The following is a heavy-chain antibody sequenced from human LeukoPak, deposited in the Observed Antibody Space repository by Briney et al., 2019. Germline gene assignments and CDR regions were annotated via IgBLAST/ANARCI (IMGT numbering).Heavy chain of an antibody. Sequence: SETLSLTCTVSGGSISNYYWSWIRQPPGKGLEWIGYIYYSGSTNYNPSLKSRVTISVDTSKNQFSLKLSSVTAADTAVYYCAGRLWFGELVGFDPWGQGTLVTVSS. CDR1: GGSISNYY. CDR3: AGRLWFGELVGFDP. D-gene: IGHD3-10*01. J-gene: IGHJ5*02. CDR2: IYYSGST. V-gene: IGHV4-59*08.